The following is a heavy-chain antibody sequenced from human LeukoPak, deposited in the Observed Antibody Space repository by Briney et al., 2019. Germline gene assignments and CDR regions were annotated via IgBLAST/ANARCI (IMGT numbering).Heavy chain of an antibody. V-gene: IGHV4-59*08. J-gene: IGHJ4*02. CDR2: IYYSGST. CDR3: ARHVSYSSGPRNGADATE. CDR1: GGSISSYY. D-gene: IGHD6-19*01. Sequence: PSETLSLTCTVSGGSISSYYWSWIRQPPGKGLEWIGYIYYSGSTNYNPSLKSRVTISVDTSKNQFSLKLSSVTAADTAVYYCARHVSYSSGPRNGADATEWGQGTLVTVSS.